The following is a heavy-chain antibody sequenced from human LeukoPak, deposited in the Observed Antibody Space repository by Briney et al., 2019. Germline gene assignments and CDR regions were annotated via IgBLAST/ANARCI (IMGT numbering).Heavy chain of an antibody. D-gene: IGHD6-19*01. J-gene: IGHJ4*02. CDR3: VRRDNTGWNYFDH. Sequence: SETLSLTCTVSGGSINSHYWSWMRQPPGEGRQWIGDIYYSERTNYNPPLRSRVTISVDTSKNQLSLKLTSVLAADTAMYYCVRRDNTGWNYFDHWGQGILVTVSS. CDR1: GGSINSHY. CDR2: IYYSERT. V-gene: IGHV4-59*08.